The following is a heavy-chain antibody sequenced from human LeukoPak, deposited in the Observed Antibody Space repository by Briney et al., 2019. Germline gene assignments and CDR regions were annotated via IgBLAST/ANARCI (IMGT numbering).Heavy chain of an antibody. CDR1: RFTFSVSS. Sequence: GGSLRLSCAASRFTFSVSSMKWVRQAPGKGLEWISYIRSSSSIIYYADSVKGRFTISRDNAKNSLYLQMNSLRTEDTAVYYCVRGRGCNGWDYFDYWGQGNPVTVSS. V-gene: IGHV3-48*01. CDR2: IRSSSSII. CDR3: VRGRGCNGWDYFDY. J-gene: IGHJ4*02. D-gene: IGHD6-19*01.